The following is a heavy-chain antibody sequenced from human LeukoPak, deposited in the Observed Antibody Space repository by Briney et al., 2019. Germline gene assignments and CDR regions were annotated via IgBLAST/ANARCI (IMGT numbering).Heavy chain of an antibody. CDR2: IYHSGST. CDR1: GGSISSSNW. Sequence: LRGTLSLTCAVSGGSISSSNWWSWVRQPPGKGLEWIGEIYHSGSTNYNPSLKSRVTISVDKSKNQFSLKLSSVTAADTAVYYCARDKKADYDILTGYSSPNYGMDVWGKGTTVTVSS. V-gene: IGHV4-4*03. CDR3: ARDKKADYDILTGYSSPNYGMDV. J-gene: IGHJ6*04. D-gene: IGHD3-9*01.